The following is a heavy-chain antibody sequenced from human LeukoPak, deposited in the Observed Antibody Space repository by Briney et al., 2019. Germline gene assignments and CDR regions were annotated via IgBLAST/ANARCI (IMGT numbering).Heavy chain of an antibody. CDR2: IIPIFGTA. CDR3: ARVGAAPVNE. CDR1: GGTFSSYA. J-gene: IGHJ4*02. V-gene: IGHV1-69*13. Sequence: ASVKVSCKASGGTFSSYAISWVRQAPGQGLEWMGGIIPIFGTANYAQKFQGRVTITADESTSTAYMELSSLRSDDTAVYYCARVGAAPVNEWGQGTLVTVSS. D-gene: IGHD6-6*01.